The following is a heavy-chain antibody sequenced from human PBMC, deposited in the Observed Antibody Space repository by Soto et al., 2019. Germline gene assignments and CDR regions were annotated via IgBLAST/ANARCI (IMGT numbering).Heavy chain of an antibody. CDR2: IKQDGSEK. J-gene: IGHJ4*02. Sequence: GGSLRLSCAASGFTFSSYWMSWVRQAPGKGLEWVANIKQDGSEKYYVDSVKGRFTISRDNAKNSLYLQMNSLRAEDTAVYYCARDGGAIYCSSTSCYKGEYYFDYWGQGTLVTVSS. CDR1: GFTFSSYW. V-gene: IGHV3-7*03. D-gene: IGHD2-2*02. CDR3: ARDGGAIYCSSTSCYKGEYYFDY.